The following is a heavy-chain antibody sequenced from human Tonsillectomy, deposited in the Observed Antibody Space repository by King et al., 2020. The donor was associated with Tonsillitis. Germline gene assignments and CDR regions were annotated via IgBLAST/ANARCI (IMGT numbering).Heavy chain of an antibody. CDR1: GLTFSNYA. Sequence: VQLVESGGALVQPGGSLRLSCAASGLTFSNYAMSWVRQAPGKGLEWVAAIIGPGASTYYADSVKGRFTISRDNSKNILYLQLDSLRVDDTAIYYCAKDMYEEPGHYFDYWGQGALVTVSS. V-gene: IGHV3-23*04. J-gene: IGHJ4*02. CDR2: IIGPGAST. D-gene: IGHD3-9*01. CDR3: AKDMYEEPGHYFDY.